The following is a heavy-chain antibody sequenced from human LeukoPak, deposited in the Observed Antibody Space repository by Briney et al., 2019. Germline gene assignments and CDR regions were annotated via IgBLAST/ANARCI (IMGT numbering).Heavy chain of an antibody. Sequence: PGRSLRLSCAASGFTFSSYGMHWVRQAPGKGLEWVAVISYDGSNKYYADSVKGRFTISRDNSKNTLYLQMNSLRAKDTAVYYCAKDLETAAGTNSYYGMDVGGKGPAATVPS. CDR2: ISYDGSNK. CDR3: AKDLETAAGTNSYYGMDV. V-gene: IGHV3-30*18. CDR1: GFTFSSYG. D-gene: IGHD6-13*01. J-gene: IGHJ6*04.